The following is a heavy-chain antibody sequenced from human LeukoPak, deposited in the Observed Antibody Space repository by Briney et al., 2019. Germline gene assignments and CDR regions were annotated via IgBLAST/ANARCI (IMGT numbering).Heavy chain of an antibody. CDR2: IYYIGST. V-gene: IGHV4-39*01. CDR1: GGSITSNSFY. J-gene: IGHJ4*02. CDR3: AGNRGGLPYYFAY. Sequence: PSETLSLTCTVSGGSITSNSFYWGWIRQSPGKGLEWIGSIYYIGSTYYNPSLKSRVTISIDTSKNQFSLKLTSVTAADTAVYYCAGNRGGLPYYFAYWGQGSLVTVSS. D-gene: IGHD1-14*01.